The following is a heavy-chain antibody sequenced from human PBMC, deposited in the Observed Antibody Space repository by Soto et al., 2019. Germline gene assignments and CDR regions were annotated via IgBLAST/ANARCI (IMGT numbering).Heavy chain of an antibody. D-gene: IGHD3-9*01. CDR1: GFTFSSYA. J-gene: IGHJ5*02. V-gene: IGHV3-23*01. CDR2: ISGSGGST. Sequence: SCAASGFTFSSYAMSWVRQAPGKGLEWVSAISGSGGSTWHADSVKGRFTISRDSSKNTLYLQMNSLRVEDTGKKYCEEVPAPARPYYFAPGGQGPLVPVPS. CDR3: EEVPAPARPYYFAP.